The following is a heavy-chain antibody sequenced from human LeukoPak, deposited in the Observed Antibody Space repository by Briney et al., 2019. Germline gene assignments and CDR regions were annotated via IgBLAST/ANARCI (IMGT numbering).Heavy chain of an antibody. V-gene: IGHV3-7*01. CDR3: ARGWRYFDC. CDR1: GFTFSSYW. Sequence: PGGSLRLSCAASGFTFSSYWMSWVRQAPGKGLEWVANIKHDGSGKDYVDSVKGRFTISRDNAKNSLYLQMNSLRAEDTAVYYCARGWRYFDCWGQGTLVTVSS. D-gene: IGHD3-9*01. CDR2: IKHDGSGK. J-gene: IGHJ4*02.